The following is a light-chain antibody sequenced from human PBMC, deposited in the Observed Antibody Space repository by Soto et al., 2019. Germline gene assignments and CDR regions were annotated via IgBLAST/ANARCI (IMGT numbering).Light chain of an antibody. CDR1: QSVNNNY. CDR3: QQYDTSLPYT. V-gene: IGKV3-20*01. Sequence: EIVLTQSPGTLSLSPGDRATLSCEASQSVNNNYLAWYQHKPGQAPRLLIYGASSRATGIPDRFSGSGSGTDFTLTISRLDPEDFAVYYCQQYDTSLPYTFGGGTKVEIK. CDR2: GAS. J-gene: IGKJ4*01.